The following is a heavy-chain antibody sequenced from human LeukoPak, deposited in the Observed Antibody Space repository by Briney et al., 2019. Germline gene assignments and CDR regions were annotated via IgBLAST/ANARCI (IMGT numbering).Heavy chain of an antibody. CDR3: ARVWRYFDWASEGFDP. D-gene: IGHD3-9*01. J-gene: IGHJ5*02. CDR2: INHSGST. V-gene: IGHV4-34*01. Sequence: PSETLSLTCAVYGGSFSGYYWSWSRQPPGKGLEWIGEINHSGSTNYNPSLKSRVTISVDTSKNQFSLKLSSVTAADTAVYYCARVWRYFDWASEGFDPWGQGTLVTVSS. CDR1: GGSFSGYY.